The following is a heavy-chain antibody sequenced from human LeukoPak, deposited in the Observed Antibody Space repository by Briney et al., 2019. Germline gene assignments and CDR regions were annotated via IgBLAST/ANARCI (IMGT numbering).Heavy chain of an antibody. CDR3: ARYIGSGSSYYYYGMDV. CDR1: GGSISSYY. V-gene: IGHV4-34*01. Sequence: PSETLSLTCTVSGGSISSYYWSWIRQPPGKGLEWIGEINHSGSTNYNPSLKSRVTISVDTSKNQFSLKLSSVTAADTAVYYCARYIGSGSSYYYYGMDVWGQGTTVTVSS. D-gene: IGHD1-26*01. J-gene: IGHJ6*02. CDR2: INHSGST.